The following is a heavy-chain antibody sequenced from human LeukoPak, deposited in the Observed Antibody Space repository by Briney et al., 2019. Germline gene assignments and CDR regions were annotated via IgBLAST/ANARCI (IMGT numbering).Heavy chain of an antibody. CDR1: GYTFINYF. D-gene: IGHD1-26*01. CDR2: INPSGGST. Sequence: ASVKVSCKASGYTFINYFMHWVRQAPGQGLEWMGIINPSGGSTTYAQRFQGRVTMTRDTSTSTVYMELSSLRSDDTAVYYCARDRVGGSLYYYGMDVWGQGTTVTVSS. CDR3: ARDRVGGSLYYYGMDV. J-gene: IGHJ6*02. V-gene: IGHV1-46*01.